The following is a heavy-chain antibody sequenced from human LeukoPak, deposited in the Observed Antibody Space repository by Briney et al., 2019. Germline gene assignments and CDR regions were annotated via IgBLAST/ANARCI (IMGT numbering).Heavy chain of an antibody. Sequence: GGSLRLSCSASGFTFSNYDMSWVRQAPGKGLEWVSTVRVNGRSTFYADSVKGRFTISRDNSKNTLYLQMNSLRAEDTALYYCAKPGEASNYYFDYWGQGALVTVSS. D-gene: IGHD2-21*01. CDR2: VRVNGRST. CDR3: AKPGEASNYYFDY. V-gene: IGHV3-23*01. J-gene: IGHJ4*02. CDR1: GFTFSNYD.